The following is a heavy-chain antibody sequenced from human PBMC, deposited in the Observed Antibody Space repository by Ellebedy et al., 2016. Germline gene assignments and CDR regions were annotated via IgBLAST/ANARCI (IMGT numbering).Heavy chain of an antibody. D-gene: IGHD5-24*01. J-gene: IGHJ5*02. CDR3: ARVDGWARGGNWFDP. CDR1: GAAIVSYY. Sequence: SETLSLTCSVSGAAIVSYYWSWIRQPPGKGLEWIGYIYYSGSTNYNPSLKSRVTISVDTSKNQFSLKLRSVTAADTAVYYCARVDGWARGGNWFDPWGQGTLVTVSS. V-gene: IGHV4-59*01. CDR2: IYYSGST.